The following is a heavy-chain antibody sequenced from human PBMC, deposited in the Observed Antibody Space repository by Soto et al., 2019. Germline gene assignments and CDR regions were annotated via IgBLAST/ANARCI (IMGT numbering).Heavy chain of an antibody. CDR2: INGDGSDT. J-gene: IGHJ4*02. CDR3: ARDNNWEPDY. D-gene: IGHD1-20*01. V-gene: IGHV3-74*01. Sequence: EVQLVESGGGLVQPGGSLRLSCAASGFTFSPYWIHWVRQAPGRGLVWVARINGDGSDTNYADSVKGRFTISRDNAKNTVYLHMNSLRADATAVYYCARDNNWEPDYWGQGTLVTVSS. CDR1: GFTFSPYW.